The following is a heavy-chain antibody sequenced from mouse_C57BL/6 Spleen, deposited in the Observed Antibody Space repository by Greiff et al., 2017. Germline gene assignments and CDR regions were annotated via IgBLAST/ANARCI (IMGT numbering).Heavy chain of an antibody. CDR3: TRDRVITTVDYAMDY. Sequence: EVKLMESGEGLVKPGGSLKLSCAASGFTFSSYAMSWVRQTPEKRLEWVAYISSGGDYIYYADTVKGRFTISRDNARNTLYLQMSSLKSEDTAMYYCTRDRVITTVDYAMDYWGQGTSVTVSS. CDR1: GFTFSSYA. CDR2: ISSGGDYI. V-gene: IGHV5-9-1*02. J-gene: IGHJ4*01. D-gene: IGHD1-1*01.